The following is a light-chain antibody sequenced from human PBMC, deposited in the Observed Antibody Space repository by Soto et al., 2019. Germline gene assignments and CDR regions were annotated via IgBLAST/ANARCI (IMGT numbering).Light chain of an antibody. CDR1: QTISSW. J-gene: IGKJ4*01. CDR3: QQSSNWPPLT. Sequence: DIQMTQSPSTLSGSLGDSVTITCRASQTISSWLAWYQQKPGKAPKLLIYKASTLKSGVPSRFSGSGSGTDFTLTISRLEPEDFAVYYCQQSSNWPPLTCGGGTKVDIK. CDR2: KAS. V-gene: IGKV1-5*03.